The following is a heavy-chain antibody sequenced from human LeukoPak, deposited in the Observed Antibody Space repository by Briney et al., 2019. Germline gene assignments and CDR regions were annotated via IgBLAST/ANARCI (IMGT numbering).Heavy chain of an antibody. J-gene: IGHJ4*02. D-gene: IGHD5-24*01. V-gene: IGHV4-31*03. CDR3: ARVGMATTKSWCFDY. Sequence: SQTLSLTCTVSGGSISSGGYYWSWIRQHPGKGLEWIGYIYYSGSTYYNPSLKSRVTISVDTSKNQFSLKLSSVTAADTAVYYCARVGMATTKSWCFDYWGQGTLVTVSS. CDR2: IYYSGST. CDR1: GGSISSGGYY.